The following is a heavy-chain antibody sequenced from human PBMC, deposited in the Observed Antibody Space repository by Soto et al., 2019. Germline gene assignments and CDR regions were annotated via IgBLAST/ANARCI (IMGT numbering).Heavy chain of an antibody. Sequence: GGSLRLSCAASGFTFSSYSMNWVRQAPGKGLEWVSSISSSSSYIYYADSVKGRFTISRDNAKNSLYLQMNSLRAEDTAVYYCARDLDVLRFLEWLALEGGMDVWGQGTTVTVSS. CDR2: ISSSSSYI. D-gene: IGHD3-3*01. J-gene: IGHJ6*02. CDR3: ARDLDVLRFLEWLALEGGMDV. V-gene: IGHV3-21*01. CDR1: GFTFSSYS.